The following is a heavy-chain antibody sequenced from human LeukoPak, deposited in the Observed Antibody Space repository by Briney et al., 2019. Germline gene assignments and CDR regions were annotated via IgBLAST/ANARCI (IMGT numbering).Heavy chain of an antibody. CDR2: INHSGST. Sequence: SETLSLTCAVYGGSFSGYYWSWIRQPPGKGLEWIGEINHSGSTNYNPSLKSRVTISVDTSKNQFSLKLSSVTAADTAVYYCARRYDYVWVSYRPYFDYWGQGTLVTVSS. J-gene: IGHJ4*02. CDR3: ARRYDYVWVSYRPYFDY. V-gene: IGHV4-34*01. D-gene: IGHD3-16*02. CDR1: GGSFSGYY.